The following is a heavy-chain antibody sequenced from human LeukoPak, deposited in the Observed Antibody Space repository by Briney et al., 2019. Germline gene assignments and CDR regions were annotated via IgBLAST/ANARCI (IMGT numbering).Heavy chain of an antibody. J-gene: IGHJ4*02. CDR1: GFTFSSYW. Sequence: GGSLRLSCTASGFTFSSYWMSWVRQAPGKGLEWVANIKQDGSEKNYVDSVKGRLTISRDNTKNSLYLQMNSLRADDTALYYCARSRGDFWGQGTLVTVSS. V-gene: IGHV3-7*01. CDR3: ARSRGDF. CDR2: IKQDGSEK.